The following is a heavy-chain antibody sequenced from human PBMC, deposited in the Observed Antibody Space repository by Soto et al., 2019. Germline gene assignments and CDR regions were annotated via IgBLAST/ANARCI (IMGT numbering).Heavy chain of an antibody. CDR2: ISSSSSYI. CDR3: ARDRIAVASGVDY. CDR1: GFTFSSYS. Sequence: GGSLRLSCAASGFTFSSYSMNWVRQAPGKGLEWVSSISSSSSYIYYADSVKGRFTISRDNAKNSLYLQMNSLRAEDTAVYYCARDRIAVASGVDYWGQGTLVTVSS. J-gene: IGHJ4*02. V-gene: IGHV3-21*01. D-gene: IGHD6-19*01.